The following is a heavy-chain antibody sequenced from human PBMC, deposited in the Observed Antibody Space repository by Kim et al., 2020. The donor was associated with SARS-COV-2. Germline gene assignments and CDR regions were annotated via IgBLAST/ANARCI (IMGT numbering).Heavy chain of an antibody. CDR3: AAEVDIVATWHFDY. CDR2: IYYNGST. D-gene: IGHD5-12*01. Sequence: SETLSLTCTVSGGSISSSSYYWGWIRQPPGKGLEWIGSIYYNGSTYYNPSLKSRVTISVDTSKNQFSLKLSSVTAADTAVYYCAAEVDIVATWHFDYWGQGTLVTVSS. V-gene: IGHV4-39*01. J-gene: IGHJ4*02. CDR1: GGSISSSSYY.